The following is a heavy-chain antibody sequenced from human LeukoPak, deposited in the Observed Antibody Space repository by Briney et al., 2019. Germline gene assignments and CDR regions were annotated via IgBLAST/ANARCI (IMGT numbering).Heavy chain of an antibody. Sequence: GASVKVSCKASGYTFTSYYMHWVRQAPGQGLEWMGWINTNTGNPTYAQGFTGRFVFSLDTSVSTAYLQISSLKAEDTAVYYCARYSRAPPLRFWSGYFRDPDDENWFDPWGQGTLVTVSS. CDR1: GYTFTSYY. D-gene: IGHD3-3*01. V-gene: IGHV7-4-1*02. CDR2: INTNTGNP. J-gene: IGHJ5*02. CDR3: ARYSRAPPLRFWSGYFRDPDDENWFDP.